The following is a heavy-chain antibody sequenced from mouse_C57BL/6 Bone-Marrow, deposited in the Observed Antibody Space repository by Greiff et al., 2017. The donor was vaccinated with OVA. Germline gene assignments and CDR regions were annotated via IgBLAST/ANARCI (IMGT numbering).Heavy chain of an antibody. D-gene: IGHD1-1*01. CDR2: IYPGDGDT. V-gene: IGHV1-82*01. J-gene: IGHJ2*01. Sequence: VQLQQSGPELVKPGASVKISCKASGYAFSSSWMNWVKQRPGKGLEWIGRIYPGDGDTNYNGKFKGKATLTADKSSSTAYMQLSSLTSEDTAVYFCARLLRYWGQGTTLTVSS. CDR1: GYAFSSSW. CDR3: ARLLRY.